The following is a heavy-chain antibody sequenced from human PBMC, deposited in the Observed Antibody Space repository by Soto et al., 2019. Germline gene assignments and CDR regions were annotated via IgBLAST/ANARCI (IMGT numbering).Heavy chain of an antibody. J-gene: IGHJ4*02. CDR1: GFTFSSYA. CDR2: ISGSGGST. D-gene: IGHD1-26*01. Sequence: EVQLLESGGGLVQPGGSLRLSCAASGFTFSSYAMSWVRQAPGKGLEWVSAISGSGGSTYYADSVKGRFTISRDNSKNTLYLQMNSLRVEDTAVYYCARGERQMGRLDYWGQGTLVTVSS. CDR3: ARGERQMGRLDY. V-gene: IGHV3-23*01.